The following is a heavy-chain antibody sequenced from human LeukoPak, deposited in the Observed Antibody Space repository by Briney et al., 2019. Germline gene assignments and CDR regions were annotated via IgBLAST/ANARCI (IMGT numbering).Heavy chain of an antibody. CDR3: ARRPNDILTNHGAGSMFDF. V-gene: IGHV4-31*03. CDR1: GGSISSGGYY. D-gene: IGHD3-9*01. Sequence: PSQTLSLTCTVSGGSISSGGYYWSWIRQHPGKGLEWIGYIHHSGSTYYNPSLKSRLTISVDTSKNQFFLKLTSVTAADTAVYYCARRPNDILTNHGAGSMFDFWGQGTLVTVSS. CDR2: IHHSGST. J-gene: IGHJ4*02.